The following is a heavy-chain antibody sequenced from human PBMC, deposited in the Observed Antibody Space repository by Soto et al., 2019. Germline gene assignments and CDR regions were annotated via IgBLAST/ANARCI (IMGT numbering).Heavy chain of an antibody. CDR1: GYTCTNYF. CDR2: IKPSGGNT. CDR3: ARVLGGAAMVGD. V-gene: IGHV1-46*03. J-gene: IGHJ4*02. D-gene: IGHD5-18*01. Sequence: QVQLVQSGAEVKKPGASVKVSCKASGYTCTNYFIHWVRQAPGQGLEWMGMIKPSGGNTVYAQSFQGRITVTRDTSTSTVYMELSSLTSEDTAVYYCARVLGGAAMVGDWGQGTLVTVSS.